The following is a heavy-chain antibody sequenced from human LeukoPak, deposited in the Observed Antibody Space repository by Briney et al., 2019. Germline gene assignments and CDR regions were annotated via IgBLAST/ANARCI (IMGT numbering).Heavy chain of an antibody. CDR3: VRDGNRGYDMDV. V-gene: IGHV3-48*01. D-gene: IGHD3-10*01. CDR2: INVVNGAI. J-gene: IGHJ6*02. Sequence: GGSLRLSCATSGFTLRYYQMNWVRQAPGKGLEWVSYINVVNGAIYYADSVKGRFTISGDIATNSVYLQMNSLRAEDTALYYCVRDGNRGYDMDVWGRGTAVTVSS. CDR1: GFTLRYYQ.